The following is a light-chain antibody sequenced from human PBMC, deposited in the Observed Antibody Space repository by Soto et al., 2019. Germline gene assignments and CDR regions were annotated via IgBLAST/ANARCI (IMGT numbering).Light chain of an antibody. V-gene: IGLV2-14*01. CDR1: SSDVGGYYS. J-gene: IGLJ1*01. CDR2: GVT. CDR3: SSYTSGSSHYV. Sequence: ALTQPPSASGSPGQSVAISCTGTSSDVGGYYSVSWYQHHPGKAPKLIIYGVTNRPSGVSNRFSGSKSGNTASLTISGLQAEDEADYHCSSYTSGSSHYVFGTGTKVTVL.